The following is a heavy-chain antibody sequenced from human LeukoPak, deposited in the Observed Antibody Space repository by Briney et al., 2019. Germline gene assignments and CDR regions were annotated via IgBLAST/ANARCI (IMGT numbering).Heavy chain of an antibody. CDR2: ISDNGAGT. CDR3: AKGGNDFYYYGLDV. Sequence: PGGSLRLSCAASGFTFSTYAMSWVRQAPGKGLEWVSTISDNGAGTYYADSVKGRFTVSRDNSKNTLYLQMHSLRVEDTARYYCAKGGNDFYYYGLDVWGQGTTVTVSS. D-gene: IGHD1-1*01. CDR1: GFTFSTYA. J-gene: IGHJ6*02. V-gene: IGHV3-23*01.